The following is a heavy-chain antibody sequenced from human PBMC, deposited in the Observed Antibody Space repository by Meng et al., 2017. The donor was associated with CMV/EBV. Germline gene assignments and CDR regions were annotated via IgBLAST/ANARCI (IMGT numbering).Heavy chain of an antibody. D-gene: IGHD6-6*01. Sequence: SETLSLTCTVSGGSISSSSYYWGWIRQPPGKGLEWIGSIYYSGSTYYNPSLKSRVTISVDTSKNQFSLKLSSVTAADTAVYYCARAEYSSSSSHYFDYWGQGTLVTVSS. CDR3: ARAEYSSSSSHYFDY. J-gene: IGHJ4*02. CDR2: IYYSGST. V-gene: IGHV4-39*01. CDR1: GGSISSSSYY.